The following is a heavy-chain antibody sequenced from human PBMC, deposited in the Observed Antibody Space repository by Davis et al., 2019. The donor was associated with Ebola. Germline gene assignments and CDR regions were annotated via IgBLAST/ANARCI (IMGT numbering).Heavy chain of an antibody. V-gene: IGHV4-34*01. CDR1: GGSFSGYY. CDR2: IYYSGST. D-gene: IGHD2-15*01. Sequence: MPSETLSLTCAVYGGSFSGYYWSWIRQPPGKGLEWIGSIYYSGSTYYNPSLKSRVTISVDTSKNQFSLKLSSVTAADTAVYYCARGRLLNDYWGQGTLVTVSS. J-gene: IGHJ4*02. CDR3: ARGRLLNDY.